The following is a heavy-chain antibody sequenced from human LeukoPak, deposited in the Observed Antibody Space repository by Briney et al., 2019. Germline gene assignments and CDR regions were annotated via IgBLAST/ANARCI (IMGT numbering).Heavy chain of an antibody. CDR3: ARDLYYYYGSGSYLNDY. Sequence: ASVKVSCKASGYTFTSYGISWVRQAPGQGLEWMGRISAYNGNTNYAQKLQGRVTMTTDTSTSTAYMELRSLRSDDTAVYYCARDLYYYYGSGSYLNDYWGQGTLVTVSS. V-gene: IGHV1-18*04. CDR1: GYTFTSYG. J-gene: IGHJ4*02. D-gene: IGHD3-10*01. CDR2: ISAYNGNT.